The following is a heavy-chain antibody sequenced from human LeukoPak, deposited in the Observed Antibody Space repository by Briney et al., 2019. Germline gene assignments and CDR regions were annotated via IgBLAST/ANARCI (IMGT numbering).Heavy chain of an antibody. V-gene: IGHV1-18*01. J-gene: IGHJ3*02. CDR3: ARLAAAGVSDAFDI. Sequence: GASVKVSCKASGYTFTSYGISWARQAPGQGLEWMGWISAYNGNTNYAQKFQGRVTITADESTSTAYMELSSLRSEDTAVYYCARLAAAGVSDAFDIWGQGTMVTVSS. CDR2: ISAYNGNT. CDR1: GYTFTSYG. D-gene: IGHD6-13*01.